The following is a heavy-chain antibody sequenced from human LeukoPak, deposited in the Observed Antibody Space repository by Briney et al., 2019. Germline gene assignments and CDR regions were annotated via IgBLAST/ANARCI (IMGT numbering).Heavy chain of an antibody. J-gene: IGHJ3*02. D-gene: IGHD6-13*01. CDR1: GYTFTSYG. CDR3: ARGAAAGSDDAFDI. CDR2: ISAYNSNT. Sequence: ASVKVSCKASGYTFTSYGISWVRQAPGQGLEWMGWISAYNSNTNYAQKLQGRVTMTTDTSTSTAYMDLRSLRSDDTAVYYCARGAAAGSDDAFDIWGQGTMVTVSS. V-gene: IGHV1-18*01.